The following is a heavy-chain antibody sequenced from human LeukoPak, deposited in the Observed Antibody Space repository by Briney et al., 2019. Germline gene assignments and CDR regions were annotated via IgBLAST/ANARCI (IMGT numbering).Heavy chain of an antibody. CDR1: GGSISSSSYY. CDR2: IYYSGST. CDR3: ARAVLLGSAVDY. V-gene: IGHV4-39*01. J-gene: IGHJ4*02. D-gene: IGHD3-16*01. Sequence: SETLSLTCTVSGGSISSSSYYWGWVRQPPGKGLEWIGSIYYSGSTYYNPSLKSRVTISVDTSKNQFSLKLSSVTAADTAVYYCARAVLLGSAVDYWGQGTLVTVSS.